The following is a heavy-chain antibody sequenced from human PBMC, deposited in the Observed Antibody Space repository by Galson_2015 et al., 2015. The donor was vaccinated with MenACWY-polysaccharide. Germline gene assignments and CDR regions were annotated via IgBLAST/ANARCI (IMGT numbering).Heavy chain of an antibody. CDR2: IERDGSEK. V-gene: IGHV3-7*01. D-gene: IGHD6-19*01. J-gene: IGHJ4*02. CDR1: GLTFSDYF. CDR3: AGGLGWSSDY. Sequence: SLRLSCAASGLTFSDYFMTWVRQAPGKGLEWVANIERDGSEKNYVDSVKARSTISRDNAKNSLYLQMDNLRAEDTAVYYCAGGLGWSSDYWGPGTLVTVSS.